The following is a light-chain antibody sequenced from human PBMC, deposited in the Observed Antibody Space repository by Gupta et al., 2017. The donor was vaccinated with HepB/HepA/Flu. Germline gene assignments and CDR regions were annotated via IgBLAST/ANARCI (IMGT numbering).Light chain of an antibody. J-gene: IGKJ3*01. V-gene: IGKV2-28*01. CDR3: MQALQTPFT. Sequence: DIVMTKYPLSLPVTPGEPASISCRSSQSLLHSNGYNYLDWYLQKPGQSPQLLIYLGSNRASGVPDRFSGSGSGTDFTLKISRVEAEDVGVYYCMQALQTPFTFGPGTKVDIK. CDR1: QSLLHSNGYNY. CDR2: LGS.